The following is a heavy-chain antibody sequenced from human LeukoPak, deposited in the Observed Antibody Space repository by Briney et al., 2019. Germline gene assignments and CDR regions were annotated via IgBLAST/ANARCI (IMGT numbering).Heavy chain of an antibody. Sequence: ASMKVSCKASGYTFTRHGISWVRQAPGQGLEWLGWISAYNGKTKYAQKIQGRATLTTDTSTSTAYMELRSLRSDDTAVYYCVRDGMIFGGLRDNMDVWGKGTTVAVSS. CDR2: ISAYNGKT. V-gene: IGHV1-18*01. J-gene: IGHJ6*03. CDR3: VRDGMIFGGLRDNMDV. CDR1: GYTFTRHG. D-gene: IGHD3/OR15-3a*01.